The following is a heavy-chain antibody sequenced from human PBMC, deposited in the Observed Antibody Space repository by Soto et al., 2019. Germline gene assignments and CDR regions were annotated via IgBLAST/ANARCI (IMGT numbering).Heavy chain of an antibody. Sequence: EVQLVESGGGLVQPGRSLRVSCTGFGFTFGDYGVSWVRQAPGKGLEWIGFIRSRGNGGTTEYAASVRGRFSFSREDSKSIAYLQMNSLQIEDTAVYYCTRVGGYSKTALWGQGTLVTVSS. CDR1: GFTFGDYG. CDR3: TRVGGYSKTAL. D-gene: IGHD2-21*02. V-gene: IGHV3-49*04. CDR2: IRSRGNGGTT. J-gene: IGHJ4*02.